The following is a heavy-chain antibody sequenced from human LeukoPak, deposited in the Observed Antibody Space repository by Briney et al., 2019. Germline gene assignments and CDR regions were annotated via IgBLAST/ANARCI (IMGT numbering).Heavy chain of an antibody. CDR3: ARSYSGSYYGGNWFDP. CDR2: ISAYNGNT. CDR1: GYTFTSYG. D-gene: IGHD1-26*01. J-gene: IGHJ5*02. V-gene: IGHV1-18*01. Sequence: GASVKVSCKASGYTFTSYGISWVRQAPGQGLEWMGWISAYNGNTNYAQKLQGRVTMTTDTSTSTAYMELRSLRSDDTVVYYCARSYSGSYYGGNWFDPWGQGALVTVSS.